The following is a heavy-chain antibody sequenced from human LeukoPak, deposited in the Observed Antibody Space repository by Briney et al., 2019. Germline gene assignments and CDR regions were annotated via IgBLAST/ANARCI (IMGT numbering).Heavy chain of an antibody. CDR1: GFTFSSYA. J-gene: IGHJ5*02. D-gene: IGHD6-13*01. Sequence: GGSLRLSCAASGFTFSSYAISWVRQAPGQGLEWMGRIIPILGIANYAQKFQGRVTITADKSTSTAYMELSSLRSEDTAVYYCARDLLQQLVPNWFDPWGQGTLVTVSS. CDR3: ARDLLQQLVPNWFDP. CDR2: IIPILGIA. V-gene: IGHV1-69*04.